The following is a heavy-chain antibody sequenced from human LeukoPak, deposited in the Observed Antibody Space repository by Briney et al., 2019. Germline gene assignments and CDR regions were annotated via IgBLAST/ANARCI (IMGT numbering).Heavy chain of an antibody. CDR1: GGSISSSSYY. Sequence: SETLSLTCTVSGGSISSSSYYWGWIRQPPGKGLEWIGSIYYSGSTYYNPSLKSRVTISVDTSKDQFSLKLSSVTAADTAVYYCARGVGAFDYWDQGTLVTVSS. CDR2: IYYSGST. J-gene: IGHJ4*02. CDR3: ARGVGAFDY. V-gene: IGHV4-39*07. D-gene: IGHD1-26*01.